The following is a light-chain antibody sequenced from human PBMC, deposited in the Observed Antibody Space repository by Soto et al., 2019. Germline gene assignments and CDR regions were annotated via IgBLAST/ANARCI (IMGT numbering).Light chain of an antibody. CDR2: GAS. Sequence: EIVLTQSPGTLSLSPGERATLSCRASQSVNSGYLAWYQQQPGQAPRLLIYGASGRATGVPDRFSGSGSGTDFTLSISRLEPEDFAVYYCQYYGTSSLTFGGGTKVDIK. CDR3: QYYGTSSLT. J-gene: IGKJ4*01. V-gene: IGKV3-20*01. CDR1: QSVNSGY.